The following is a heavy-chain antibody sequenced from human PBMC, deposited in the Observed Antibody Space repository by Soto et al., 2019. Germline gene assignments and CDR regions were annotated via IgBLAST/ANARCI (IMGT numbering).Heavy chain of an antibody. D-gene: IGHD2-21*01. CDR1: GLPHSNFA. V-gene: IGHV3-23*05. J-gene: IGHJ4*02. CDR2: IYGSGRGI. CDR3: AKDAVYNDGLWLMDH. Sequence: GGSLRLSCTASGLPHSNFAMMWVRQAPGKGLECISGIYGSGRGIEYADSVKGRFTISRDNSKNTVYLQMTDLRVDDTAVYYCAKDAVYNDGLWLMDHWGQGTQVTVSA.